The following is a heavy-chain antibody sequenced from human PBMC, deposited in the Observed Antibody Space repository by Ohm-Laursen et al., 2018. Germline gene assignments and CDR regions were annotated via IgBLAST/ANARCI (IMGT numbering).Heavy chain of an antibody. V-gene: IGHV3-21*01. CDR1: GFTFSSYS. CDR3: ARADSSGYFDY. J-gene: IGHJ4*02. CDR2: ISSSSSYI. D-gene: IGHD3-22*01. Sequence: SLRLSCAASGFTFSSYSMNWVRQAPGKGLEWVSSISSSSSYIYYADSVKGRFTISRDNAKNPLYLQMNSLRAEDTAVYYCARADSSGYFDYWGQGTLVTVSS.